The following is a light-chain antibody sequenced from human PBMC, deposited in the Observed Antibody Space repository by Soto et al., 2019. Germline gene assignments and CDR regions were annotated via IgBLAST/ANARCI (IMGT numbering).Light chain of an antibody. Sequence: EIVLTQSPGTLSLSPGERATLSCRASQSVSRTYLAWYQQKPGQAPRLLIYDASSRATGIPDRFSGSGSGTDFTLTITRPEPEDFAVYYCQQYGSSPWTFGQGTKVDIK. CDR1: QSVSRTY. CDR3: QQYGSSPWT. V-gene: IGKV3-20*01. CDR2: DAS. J-gene: IGKJ1*01.